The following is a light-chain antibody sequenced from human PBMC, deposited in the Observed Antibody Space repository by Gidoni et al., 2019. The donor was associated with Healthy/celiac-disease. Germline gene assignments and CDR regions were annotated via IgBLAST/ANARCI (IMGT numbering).Light chain of an antibody. CDR2: AAS. CDR3: QQSYSTPPT. V-gene: IGKV1-39*01. CDR1: QSISSY. Sequence: DIQMTQSPYSMSASVGDRVTITCRESQSISSYLNCYQQKPWKAPKLLIYAASSLQSGVPSRFSGSGYGPDFTLTISSLQPEDFATYYCQQSYSTPPTFGGGTKVEIK. J-gene: IGKJ4*01.